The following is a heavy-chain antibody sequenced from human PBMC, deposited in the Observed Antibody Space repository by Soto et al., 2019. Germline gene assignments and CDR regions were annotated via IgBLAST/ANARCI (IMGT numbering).Heavy chain of an antibody. CDR2: ISDDSSND. CDR3: ARGLRFCDDPNTCYHQFDY. Sequence: QVQLVDSGGGVVRPGASLTLSCAASGFTFHTYALHWVRQAPGKGLEWVAVISDDSSNDYFADSVRGRFTISRDNSRNTLSLHLNSLRADDTAVYYCARGLRFCDDPNTCYHQFDYWGQGTQVTVSS. V-gene: IGHV3-30-3*01. J-gene: IGHJ4*02. D-gene: IGHD2-2*01. CDR1: GFTFHTYA.